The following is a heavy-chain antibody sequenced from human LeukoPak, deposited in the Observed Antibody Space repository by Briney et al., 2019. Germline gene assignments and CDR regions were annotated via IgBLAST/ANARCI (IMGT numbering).Heavy chain of an antibody. V-gene: IGHV3-23*01. CDR2: ITPSGDAT. CDR1: LFTVSSNY. J-gene: IGHJ4*02. Sequence: GGSLRLSRAASLFTVSSNYMSWVRQAPGKGLEGVSSITPSGDATYYADSVRGRSTISRDNSKNTLYVQMNSLRAEDTAVYYCARATSGRTYDYWGQGTLVTVTS. D-gene: IGHD1-1*01. CDR3: ARATSGRTYDY.